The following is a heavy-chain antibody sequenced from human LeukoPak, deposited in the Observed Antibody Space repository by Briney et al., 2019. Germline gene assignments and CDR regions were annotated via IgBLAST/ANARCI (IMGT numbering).Heavy chain of an antibody. CDR2: ISGTGNSP. Sequence: PGGSLRLSCAASGFTFSTYAMSWVRQAPGKGLEWVSAISGTGNSPYYGDSVKGRFTTSRDNSKNTLYLQMNSLRAEDTAVYYCAKIVAISGRPREGFDYWGQGTLVTVSS. CDR1: GFTFSTYA. D-gene: IGHD1-26*01. CDR3: AKIVAISGRPREGFDY. J-gene: IGHJ4*02. V-gene: IGHV3-23*01.